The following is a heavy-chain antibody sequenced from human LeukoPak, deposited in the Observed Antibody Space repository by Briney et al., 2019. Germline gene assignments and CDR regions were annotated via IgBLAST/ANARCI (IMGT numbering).Heavy chain of an antibody. CDR1: AFTFISYW. V-gene: IGHV3-7*01. J-gene: IGHJ4*02. Sequence: GGSLRLSCAASAFTFISYWMSWVRQAPGKGLEWVANIQQDGSEKYYVDSVKGRFTISRDNAKNSLYLQMNSLRAEDTAVYYCARGRRSDSSGPPYFDYWGQGTLVTVSS. CDR3: ARGRRSDSSGPPYFDY. CDR2: IQQDGSEK. D-gene: IGHD6-19*01.